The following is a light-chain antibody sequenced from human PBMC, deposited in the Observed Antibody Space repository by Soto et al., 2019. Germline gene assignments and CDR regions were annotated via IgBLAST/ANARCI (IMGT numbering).Light chain of an antibody. Sequence: EIVMTQSPGTLSVSPGERVTLSCRASQSVTTNLAWYQQKPGQTPRLLIYDISARASGIPGRFSGSGSGTDFTRTISSLQSEDSAVYYWQQYLDWPLTFGGGTKVEI. CDR3: QQYLDWPLT. CDR1: QSVTTN. CDR2: DIS. V-gene: IGKV3-15*01. J-gene: IGKJ4*01.